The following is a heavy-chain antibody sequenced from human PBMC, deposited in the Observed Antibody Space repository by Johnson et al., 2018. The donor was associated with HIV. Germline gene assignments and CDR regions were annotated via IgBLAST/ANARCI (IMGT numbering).Heavy chain of an antibody. CDR2: ISWTSGIM. CDR1: GFTFDDYA. Sequence: EVQLVESGGGVVQPGRSLRLSCAASGFTFDDYAMHWVRQAPGKGLEWVSGISWTSGIMGYAGSVKGRFTISRDNAKNSLYLQMNSLRAEDTALYYCAKDVSSSSWFFAFDIWGQGTMVTVSS. CDR3: AKDVSSSSWFFAFDI. J-gene: IGHJ3*02. D-gene: IGHD6-13*01. V-gene: IGHV3-9*01.